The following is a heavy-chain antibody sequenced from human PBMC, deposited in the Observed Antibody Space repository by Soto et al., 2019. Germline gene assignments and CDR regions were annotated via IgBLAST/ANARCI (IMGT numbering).Heavy chain of an antibody. CDR1: GGSISSSSYY. V-gene: IGHV4-39*01. J-gene: IGHJ5*02. D-gene: IGHD2-15*01. CDR2: IYYSGST. Sequence: QLQLQESGPGLVKPSETLSLTCTVSGGSISSSSYYWGWIRQPPGKGLEWIGGIYYSGSTYYNPCLKGQVTISVDTSKNPVAVKQSSVPAALAAVYYCARQVGAYCSGGCGYSPNRPWFDPWGPGTLVTVSS. CDR3: ARQVGAYCSGGCGYSPNRPWFDP.